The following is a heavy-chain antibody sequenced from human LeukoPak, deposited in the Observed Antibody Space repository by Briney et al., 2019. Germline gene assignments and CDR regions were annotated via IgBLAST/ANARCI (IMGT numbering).Heavy chain of an antibody. CDR2: IYVGDSDT. D-gene: IGHD2-15*01. Sequence: GESLKISCKGSGYSFNTYWIGWVRHMRGKGVEWMGIIYVGDSDTRYSPSFQGQVTISADKSISTAYLQWSSLKASDTDMYYCARARYCSGGSCYAEYWGQGTLVTVSS. V-gene: IGHV5-51*01. J-gene: IGHJ4*02. CDR3: ARARYCSGGSCYAEY. CDR1: GYSFNTYW.